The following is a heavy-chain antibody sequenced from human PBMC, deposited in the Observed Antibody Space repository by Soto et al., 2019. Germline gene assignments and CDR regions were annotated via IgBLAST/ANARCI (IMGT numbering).Heavy chain of an antibody. CDR2: IYYSGST. Sequence: QVQLQESGPGLVKPSQTLSLTCTVSGGSISSGGYYWSWIRQHPGKGLKWIGYIYYSGSTYYNPSLKSRVTRSVDTSKNQFSLQLSSVTAADTAVYYCARESEVPACCYYGMYGWGQGTTVTVSS. D-gene: IGHD2-2*01. J-gene: IGHJ6*02. CDR3: ARESEVPACCYYGMYG. CDR1: GGSISSGGYY. V-gene: IGHV4-31*03.